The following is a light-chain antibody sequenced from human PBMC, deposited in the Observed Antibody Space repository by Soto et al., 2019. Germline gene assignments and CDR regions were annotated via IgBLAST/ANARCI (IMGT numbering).Light chain of an antibody. V-gene: IGLV2-14*01. CDR1: SSDVGGYNY. CDR2: EVS. Sequence: QSALTQPASVSGSPGQSITISCTGTSSDVGGYNYVSWYQQHPGKAPKLMIYEVSNRPSGVSNRFSGSKSGNTASLTISGLQPEDGADYYCSSYTSSSTIFGGGTKLTVL. J-gene: IGLJ2*01. CDR3: SSYTSSSTI.